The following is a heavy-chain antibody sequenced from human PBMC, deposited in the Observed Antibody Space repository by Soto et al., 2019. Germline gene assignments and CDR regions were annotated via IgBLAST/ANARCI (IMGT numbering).Heavy chain of an antibody. CDR1: GGSLSSYY. Sequence: SATLSLACTVSGGSLSSYYWTWIRQSPGKGLEWIGYVYFSGNTNYNPSLKSRVTISIDKSKNQFSLRLASVTAADTAFYYCGSVRPSGYDLSWGHGTLVTVSS. CDR3: GSVRPSGYDLS. CDR2: VYFSGNT. J-gene: IGHJ5*01. D-gene: IGHD6-25*01. V-gene: IGHV4-59*01.